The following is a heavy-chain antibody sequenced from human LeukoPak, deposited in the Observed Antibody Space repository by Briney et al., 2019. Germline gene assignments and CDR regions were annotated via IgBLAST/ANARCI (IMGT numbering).Heavy chain of an antibody. J-gene: IGHJ4*02. CDR1: GYTFTNFY. V-gene: IGHV1-46*01. Sequence: ASVKVSCKASGYTFTNFYIHWVRQAPGQGLEWVGVINPSDGSTTYVQKFQGRVTMTRDTSTSTVYMDLSSLRSEDTAIYYCARDMLARSASFDYWGQGTLVTVSS. CDR2: INPSDGST. CDR3: ARDMLARSASFDY. D-gene: IGHD3-10*02.